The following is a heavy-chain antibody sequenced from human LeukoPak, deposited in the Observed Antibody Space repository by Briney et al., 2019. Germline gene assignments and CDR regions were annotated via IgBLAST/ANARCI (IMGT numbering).Heavy chain of an antibody. V-gene: IGHV3-33*01. CDR2: IWYDGSNK. CDR3: ARVGQGGYNSDY. D-gene: IGHD5-24*01. Sequence: GSLRLSCAASGFTFSSYGMHWVRQAPGKGLEWVAIIWYDGSNKYYADSVKGRFTISRDNSKNTLYLQMNSLRADDTAVYYCARVGQGGYNSDYWGQGTLVTVSS. CDR1: GFTFSSYG. J-gene: IGHJ4*02.